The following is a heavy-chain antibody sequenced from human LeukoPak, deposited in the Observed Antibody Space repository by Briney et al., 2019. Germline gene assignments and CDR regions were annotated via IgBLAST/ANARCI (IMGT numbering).Heavy chain of an antibody. V-gene: IGHV1-69*04. CDR2: IIPILGIA. CDR3: ARDKADILTGYYYYYYGMDV. Sequence: SVKVSCKASGVTFSSYAISWVRQAPGQGLEWMGRIIPILGIANYAQKFQGRVTITADKSTSTAYMELSSLRSEDTAVYYCARDKADILTGYYYYYYGMDVWGQGTTVTVSS. J-gene: IGHJ6*02. D-gene: IGHD3-9*01. CDR1: GVTFSSYA.